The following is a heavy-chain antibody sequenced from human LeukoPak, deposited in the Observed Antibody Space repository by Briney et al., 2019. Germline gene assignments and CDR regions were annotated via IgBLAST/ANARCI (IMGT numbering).Heavy chain of an antibody. CDR1: GGSVSSGSYY. V-gene: IGHV4-61*01. Sequence: SETLSLTCTVSGGSVSSGSYYWSWIRQSPGKGLEWIGYIYYSGSTNYNPSLKSRVTISVDTSKNQFSLKLSSVTAADTAVYYCARRTYSSGWSNFDYWGQGTLVTVSP. D-gene: IGHD6-19*01. J-gene: IGHJ4*02. CDR2: IYYSGST. CDR3: ARRTYSSGWSNFDY.